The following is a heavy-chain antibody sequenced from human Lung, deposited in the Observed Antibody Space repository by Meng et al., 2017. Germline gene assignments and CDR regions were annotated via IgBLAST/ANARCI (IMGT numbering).Heavy chain of an antibody. D-gene: IGHD4-17*01. CDR3: ARVGSVALTTVSPFDY. V-gene: IGHV4-34*01. CDR2: INRGGST. CDR1: NGSLGGYY. Sequence: QVQLQQWGAGLLKPSETLSLTCAVYNGSLGGYYWSWIRQSPGKGLEWIGEINRGGSTSYNPSLKSRVTMSVDTSKNHFFLKLNSVTAADTAMYHCARVGSVALTTVSPFDYWGQGTLVTVSS. J-gene: IGHJ4*02.